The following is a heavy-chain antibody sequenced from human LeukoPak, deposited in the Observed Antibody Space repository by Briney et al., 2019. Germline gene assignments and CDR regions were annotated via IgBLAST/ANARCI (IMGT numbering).Heavy chain of an antibody. V-gene: IGHV3-74*01. CDR1: GFTFSSYW. J-gene: IGHJ3*02. CDR2: IDTDGSST. D-gene: IGHD1-26*01. CDR3: ARGSGSYTPNDAFDI. Sequence: GGSLRLSCAASGFTFSSYWMHWVRQAPGKGLVWVSRIDTDGSSTVYADSVKGRFTISRDNAKNTLYLQMNSLRAEDTAVHYCARGSGSYTPNDAFDIWGQGTMVTVSS.